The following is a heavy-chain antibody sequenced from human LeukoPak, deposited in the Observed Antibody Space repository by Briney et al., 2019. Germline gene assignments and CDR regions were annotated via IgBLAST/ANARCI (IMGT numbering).Heavy chain of an antibody. CDR2: ISGSGGST. CDR1: GFTFSSYA. V-gene: IGHV3-23*01. J-gene: IGHJ4*02. Sequence: SGGSLRLSCAASGFTFSSYAMSWVRQAPGKGLEWVSAISGSGGSTYYADSVKGRFTISRDNSKNTLYLQMNSLRAEDTAVYYCAKLDGYKFAVPTQIFDYWGQGTLVTVSS. D-gene: IGHD5-24*01. CDR3: AKLDGYKFAVPTQIFDY.